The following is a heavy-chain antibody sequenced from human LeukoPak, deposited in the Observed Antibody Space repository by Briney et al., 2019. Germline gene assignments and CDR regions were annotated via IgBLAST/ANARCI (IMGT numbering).Heavy chain of an antibody. CDR1: GGPISSYY. CDR3: AREAYSSGWYVVDY. D-gene: IGHD6-19*01. Sequence: SETLSLTCTVSGGPISSYYWSWIRQPAGKGLEWIGRIYTSGSTNYNPSLKSRVTMSVDTSKNQFSLKLSSVTAADTAVYYCAREAYSSGWYVVDYWGQGTLVTVSS. J-gene: IGHJ4*02. V-gene: IGHV4-4*07. CDR2: IYTSGST.